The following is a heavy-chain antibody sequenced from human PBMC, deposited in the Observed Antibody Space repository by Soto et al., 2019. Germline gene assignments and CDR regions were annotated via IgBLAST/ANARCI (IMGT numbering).Heavy chain of an antibody. CDR3: ARRVVTAIFGVEGDAFDI. V-gene: IGHV1-69*13. J-gene: IGHJ3*02. D-gene: IGHD2-21*02. CDR1: GGTFSSYA. Sequence: RASVKVSCKASGGTFSSYAISWVRQAPGQGLEWMGGIIPIFGTANYAQKFQGRVTITADESTSTAYMELSSLRSEDTAVYYCARRVVTAIFGVEGDAFDIWGQGTMVTVSS. CDR2: IIPIFGTA.